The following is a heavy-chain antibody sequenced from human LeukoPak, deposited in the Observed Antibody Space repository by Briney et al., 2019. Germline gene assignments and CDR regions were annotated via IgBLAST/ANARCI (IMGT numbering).Heavy chain of an antibody. J-gene: IGHJ5*02. CDR2: LSGSGGST. D-gene: IGHD6-19*01. CDR3: AKDRDSSGSPADWLDP. Sequence: PRGSLRLSCAASGFTFSSYAMSWVRQAPGKGLEWVSTLSGSGGSTYYADSVKGRFTISRDNSKNTLYLQMNSLRAEDTAVYYCAKDRDSSGSPADWLDPWGQGTLVTVSS. CDR1: GFTFSSYA. V-gene: IGHV3-23*01.